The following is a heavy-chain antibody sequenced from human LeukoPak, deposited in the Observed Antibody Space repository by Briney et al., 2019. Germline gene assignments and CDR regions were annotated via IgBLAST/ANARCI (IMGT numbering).Heavy chain of an antibody. D-gene: IGHD6-19*01. CDR1: GGSFRGYY. J-gene: IGHJ5*02. Sequence: SETLSLTCAVYGGSFRGYYWSWIRQPPGKGLQWLGEINQSGTTNYNPSLKSRMRTSIDTSNSHFSLRLIYATAADTAVYYGARLRDYTSGWLGQFEPWVQGTLVIVS. CDR3: ARLRDYTSGWLGQFEP. CDR2: INQSGTT. V-gene: IGHV4-34*01.